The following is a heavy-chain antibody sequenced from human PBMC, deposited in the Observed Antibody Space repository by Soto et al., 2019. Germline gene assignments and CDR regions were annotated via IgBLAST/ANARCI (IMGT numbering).Heavy chain of an antibody. V-gene: IGHV3-30*18. Sequence: QVQLVESGGGVVQPGRSLRLSCTTSGFTFSSYAMHWVRQAPGKGLEGVALISDDGTKTYSADSVKGRFTISRDDSKSTLYLQMNNLRAEDTAVYYCAKDYSSGWYDYCDFWGQGTLVTVAS. CDR2: ISDDGTKT. CDR3: AKDYSSGWYDYCDF. J-gene: IGHJ4*02. CDR1: GFTFSSYA. D-gene: IGHD6-19*01.